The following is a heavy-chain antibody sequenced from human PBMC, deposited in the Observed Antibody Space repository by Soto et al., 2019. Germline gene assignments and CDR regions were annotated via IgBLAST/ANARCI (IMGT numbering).Heavy chain of an antibody. CDR2: IFHSGST. CDR1: GVSISSGSW. Sequence: QMQESGPGLVEPSGTLSLTCDVSGVSISSGSWWSWVRQPPGKGLEWIGEIFHSGSTKYNPSLKSRVTLSVDTSKNHFSLRVTSVTAADTAVYYCARDGPDGYNLGYWGQGTLVTVSS. CDR3: ARDGPDGYNLGY. D-gene: IGHD5-12*01. V-gene: IGHV4-4*02. J-gene: IGHJ4*02.